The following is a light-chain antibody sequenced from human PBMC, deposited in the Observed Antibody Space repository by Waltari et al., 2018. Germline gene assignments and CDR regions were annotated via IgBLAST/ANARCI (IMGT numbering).Light chain of an antibody. V-gene: IGKV3-11*01. CDR1: QSVSSY. CDR2: DAS. Sequence: EIVLTQSPAALSLTPGERATLSCRARQSVSSYLAWYQQKPGQAPMLLIYDASNRATGIPARFSGSGSGTDFTLTISSLEPEDFAVYYCQQRSNWLYTFGQGTKLEIK. J-gene: IGKJ2*01. CDR3: QQRSNWLYT.